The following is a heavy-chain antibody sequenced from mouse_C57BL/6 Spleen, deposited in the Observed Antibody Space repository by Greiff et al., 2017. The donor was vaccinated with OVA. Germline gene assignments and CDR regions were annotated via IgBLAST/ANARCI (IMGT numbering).Heavy chain of an antibody. CDR3: ARGVYGNYFDD. D-gene: IGHD2-1*01. CDR2: INPGSGGT. J-gene: IGHJ2*01. V-gene: IGHV1-54*01. CDR1: GYAFTNYL. Sequence: VMLVESGAELVRPGTSVKVSCKASGYAFTNYLIEWVKQRPGQGLEWIGVINPGSGGTHYHEKFKGKATLTADQSSSTAYMQLSSLTSEESAVDFCARGVYGNYFDDWGQGTTLTVSS.